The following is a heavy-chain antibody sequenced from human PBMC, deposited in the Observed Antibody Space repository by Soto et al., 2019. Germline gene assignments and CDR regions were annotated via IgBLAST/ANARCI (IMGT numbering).Heavy chain of an antibody. D-gene: IGHD5-18*01. V-gene: IGHV3-30*18. CDR1: GYTFSSFG. J-gene: IGHJ6*02. CDR2: ISYDGINK. CDR3: GKDASGDSYGHNGTDG. Sequence: QVQLVESGGGVVQPGRSLRLSCTASGYTFSSFGMHWLRQAPGNGLDWVAVISYDGINKYYADSVKCRFTISRDNPKNELCQQLNGLRSEITALDYCGKDASGDSYGHNGTDGWGQGTTDIVSS.